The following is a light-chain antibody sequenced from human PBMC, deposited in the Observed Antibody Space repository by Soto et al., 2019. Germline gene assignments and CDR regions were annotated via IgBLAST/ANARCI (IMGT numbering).Light chain of an antibody. J-gene: IGKJ2*01. CDR2: AAC. Sequence: DIQMTQSPSSLSASVGDRVTITCRASQSISSYLNLYQQKPGKAPKLLIYAACSLQSGVPSRFSGSGSGTDFTLTISSLQPEDFATYYCQQSYSTPYTFGQGTKLEIK. CDR3: QQSYSTPYT. V-gene: IGKV1-39*01. CDR1: QSISSY.